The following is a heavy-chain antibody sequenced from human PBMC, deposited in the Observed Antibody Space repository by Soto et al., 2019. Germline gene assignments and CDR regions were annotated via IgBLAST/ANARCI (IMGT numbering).Heavy chain of an antibody. V-gene: IGHV4-59*08. CDR3: ARHLPYCGRDCYSLDY. CDR1: GGSISSYY. J-gene: IGHJ4*02. D-gene: IGHD2-21*02. CDR2: IYYSAST. Sequence: PSETLSLTCTVSGGSISSYYWSWIRQPPGKGLERIGYIYYSASTNYSPSLKSRVTISVDTSKNQFSLNLSSVTAADTAVYYCARHLPYCGRDCYSLDYSGQGTLLTVS.